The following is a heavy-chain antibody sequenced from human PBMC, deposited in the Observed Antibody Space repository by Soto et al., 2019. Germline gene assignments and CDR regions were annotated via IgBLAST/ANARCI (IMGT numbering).Heavy chain of an antibody. CDR3: AREGALLNWFDP. J-gene: IGHJ5*02. V-gene: IGHV3-48*01. Sequence: GGSLRLSCAASGFTFSSYSMSWVRQAPGKGLEWVSYISSSSTIYYADSVKGRFTISRDNAKNSLYLQMNSLRAEDTAVYYCAREGALLNWFDPWGQGTLVTVSS. CDR2: ISSSSTI. D-gene: IGHD2-21*01. CDR1: GFTFSSYS.